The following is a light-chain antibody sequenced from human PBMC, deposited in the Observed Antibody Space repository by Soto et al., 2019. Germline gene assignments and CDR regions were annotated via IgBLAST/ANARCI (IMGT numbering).Light chain of an antibody. Sequence: QSALTQPPSASGSPGQAVTVSCTGTSMDIGGYDFVSWYQVRPGEAPQLIIYNVNGRPSGVPRRFSGSKSGNTASLTISGLQAEDEADYYCYSYAGSSTYVFGTGTKVTVL. CDR3: YSYAGSSTYV. V-gene: IGLV2-8*01. CDR1: SMDIGGYDF. CDR2: NVN. J-gene: IGLJ1*01.